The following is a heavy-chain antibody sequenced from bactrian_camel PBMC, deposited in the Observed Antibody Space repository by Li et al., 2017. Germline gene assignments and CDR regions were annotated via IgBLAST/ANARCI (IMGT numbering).Heavy chain of an antibody. CDR2: IDSHGGT. CDR1: RRTYSTYC. J-gene: IGHJ4*01. D-gene: IGHD6*01. CDR3: ATLEGLSWLSY. V-gene: IGHV3S53*01. Sequence: QVQLVESGGGSVRAGGSLSVSCTVSRRTYSTYCMAWFRQAPGKEREGVAAIDSHGGTAYADSATGRFTISRDNTENTVYLHLNSLKSEDTALYYCATLEGLSWLSYWGQGTQVTVS.